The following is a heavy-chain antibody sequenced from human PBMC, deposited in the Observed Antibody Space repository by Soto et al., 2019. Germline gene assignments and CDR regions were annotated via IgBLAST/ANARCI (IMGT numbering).Heavy chain of an antibody. Sequence: EVQLVESGGGLVQPGRSLRLSCAASGFTFDDYGMHWVRLAPGKGLEWVAAISWDSGIIDYADSVKGRFTISRDNAKNSLYLQMNSLRAEDTAVYYCARDNTAMENWGQGTLVTVSS. J-gene: IGHJ4*02. D-gene: IGHD5-18*01. CDR3: ARDNTAMEN. CDR2: ISWDSGII. V-gene: IGHV3-9*01. CDR1: GFTFDDYG.